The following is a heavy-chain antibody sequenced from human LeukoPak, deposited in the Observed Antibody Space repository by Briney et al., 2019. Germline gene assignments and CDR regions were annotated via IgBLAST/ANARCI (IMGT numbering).Heavy chain of an antibody. Sequence: ASVKVSCKASGYTFTGYYMHWVRQAPGQGLEWMGWINPNSGGTNYAQKFQGRVTMNRDTSISTAYMELSRLRSDDTAVYYCARDYYGSGSYYKDWGQGTLVTVSS. J-gene: IGHJ4*02. V-gene: IGHV1-2*02. D-gene: IGHD3-10*01. CDR1: GYTFTGYY. CDR2: INPNSGGT. CDR3: ARDYYGSGSYYKD.